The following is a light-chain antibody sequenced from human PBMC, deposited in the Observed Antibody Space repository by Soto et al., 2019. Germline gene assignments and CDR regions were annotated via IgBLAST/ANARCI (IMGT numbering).Light chain of an antibody. V-gene: IGLV2-14*01. CDR1: RSDIGSYNY. J-gene: IGLJ1*01. Sequence: SALTQPASVSGSPGQSITISCSGTRSDIGSYNYVAWYQQFPGKTPKILIYGISNQPSGVSSRFSGSKSGNTASLTVSGLQAEDEADYYCISYTGSSTSYVFGSGTKVTV. CDR2: GIS. CDR3: ISYTGSSTSYV.